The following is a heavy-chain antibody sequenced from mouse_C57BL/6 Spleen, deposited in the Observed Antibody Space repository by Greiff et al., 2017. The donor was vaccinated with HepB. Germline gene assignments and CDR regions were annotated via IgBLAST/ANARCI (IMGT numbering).Heavy chain of an antibody. CDR2: IYPGSGST. CDR3: AKPRLPYYYAMDY. D-gene: IGHD3-2*02. Sequence: QVQLQQSGAELVKPGASVKMSCKASGYTFTSYWITWVKQRPGQGLEWIGDIYPGSGSTNYNEKFKSKATLTVDTSSSTAYMQLSSLTSEDSAVYYCAKPRLPYYYAMDYWGQGTSVTVSS. CDR1: GYTFTSYW. J-gene: IGHJ4*01. V-gene: IGHV1-55*01.